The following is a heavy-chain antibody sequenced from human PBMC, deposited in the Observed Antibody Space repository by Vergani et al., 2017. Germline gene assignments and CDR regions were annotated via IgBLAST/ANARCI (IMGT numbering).Heavy chain of an antibody. CDR2: MYHSGST. Sequence: QVQLQESGPGLVKPSETLSLTCTVSGGSISSYYWSWIRQPPGKELEWIGYMYHSGSTNYNPSLETRVTISGDTSKNQFSLKLNSVTAADTAVYYCGRVADFYGLGSRLLGLWGQGILVTVSS. CDR3: GRVADFYGLGSRLLGL. D-gene: IGHD3-10*01. CDR1: GGSISSYY. V-gene: IGHV4-59*01. J-gene: IGHJ4*02.